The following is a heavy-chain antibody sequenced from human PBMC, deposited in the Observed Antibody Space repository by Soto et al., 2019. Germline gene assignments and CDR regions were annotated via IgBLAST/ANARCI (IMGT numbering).Heavy chain of an antibody. CDR1: GFTFSSYA. D-gene: IGHD6-25*01. CDR3: ARDPGGSGYAFDM. Sequence: GGSLRLSCAASGFTFSSYAMSWVRQAPGKGLEWVSAISGSGGSTYYADSVKGRFTISRDNSENTLYLQMNSLRAEDTAVYFCARDPGGSGYAFDMWGQGTMVTVSS. CDR2: ISGSGGST. J-gene: IGHJ3*02. V-gene: IGHV3-23*01.